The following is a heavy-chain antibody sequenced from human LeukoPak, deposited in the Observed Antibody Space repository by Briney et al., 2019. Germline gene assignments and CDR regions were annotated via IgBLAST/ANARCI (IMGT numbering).Heavy chain of an antibody. J-gene: IGHJ5*02. CDR3: ARELYYYGSAAWFDP. V-gene: IGHV4-34*01. Sequence: ALETLSLTCAVYGGSFSGYYWSWIRQPPGKGLEWIGEINHSGSTNYNPSLKSQVTISVDTSKNEFSLKLSSVTAADTAVYYCARELYYYGSAAWFDPWGQGTLVTVSS. CDR2: INHSGST. D-gene: IGHD3-10*01. CDR1: GGSFSGYY.